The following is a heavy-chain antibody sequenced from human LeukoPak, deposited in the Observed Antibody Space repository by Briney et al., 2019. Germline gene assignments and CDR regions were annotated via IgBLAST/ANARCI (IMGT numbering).Heavy chain of an antibody. J-gene: IGHJ1*01. CDR1: GGSFSDYY. V-gene: IGHV4-34*01. CDR2: IKRSGST. Sequence: SEALSLTCAVYGGSFSDYYWSWIRQPPGKGLEWIGEIKRSGSTDYNPSLKSRVTMSLDTSKNQFSLRLTSVTAADTAVYYCARVWVSENLWGRGTLVTVSS. CDR3: ARVWVSENL. D-gene: IGHD3-16*01.